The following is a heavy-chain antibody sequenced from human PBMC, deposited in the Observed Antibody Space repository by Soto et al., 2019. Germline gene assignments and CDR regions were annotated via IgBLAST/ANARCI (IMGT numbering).Heavy chain of an antibody. CDR3: ASWGKYCSGGSCYSNAFDI. CDR1: GGSISSYY. CDR2: IYYSGST. V-gene: IGHV4-59*01. J-gene: IGHJ3*02. Sequence: SETLSLTCTVSGGSISSYYWSWIRQPPGKGLEWIGYIYYSGSTNYNPSLKSRVTISVDTSKNQFSLKLSSVTAADTAVYYCASWGKYCSGGSCYSNAFDIWGQGTMVTVSS. D-gene: IGHD2-15*01.